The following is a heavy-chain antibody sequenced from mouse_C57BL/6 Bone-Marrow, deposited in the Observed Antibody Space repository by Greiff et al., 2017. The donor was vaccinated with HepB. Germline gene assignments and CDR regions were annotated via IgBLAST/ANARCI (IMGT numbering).Heavy chain of an antibody. CDR1: GYSITSGYY. CDR3: ARSLIYYYGHWYFDV. V-gene: IGHV3-6*01. J-gene: IGHJ1*03. Sequence: EVQLQQSGPGLVKPSQSLSLTCSVTGYSITSGYYWNWIRQFPGNKLEWMGYISYDGSNNYNPSLKNRISITRDTSKNQFFLKLNSVTTEDTATYYCARSLIYYYGHWYFDVWGTGTTVTVSS. CDR2: ISYDGSN. D-gene: IGHD1-1*01.